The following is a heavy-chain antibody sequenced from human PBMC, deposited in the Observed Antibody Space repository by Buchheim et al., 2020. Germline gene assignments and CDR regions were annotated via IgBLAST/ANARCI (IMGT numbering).Heavy chain of an antibody. CDR1: GFTFDDYA. CDR3: AKDRIGVVVPADMLGSRYYYGMDV. CDR2: ISWDGGST. J-gene: IGHJ6*02. Sequence: EVQLVESGGVVVQPGGSLRLSCAASGFTFDDYAMHWVRQAPGKGLEWVSLISWDGGSTYYADSVKGRFTISRDNSKNSLYLQMNSLRAEDAALYYCAKDRIGVVVPADMLGSRYYYGMDVGGQETT. V-gene: IGHV3-43D*03. D-gene: IGHD2-2*01.